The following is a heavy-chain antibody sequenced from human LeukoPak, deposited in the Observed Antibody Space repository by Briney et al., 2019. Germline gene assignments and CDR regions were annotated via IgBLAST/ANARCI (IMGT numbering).Heavy chain of an antibody. CDR3: TTSDESSGSD. D-gene: IGHD3-22*01. Sequence: GGSLRLSCAASGFTFSSYWMSWVRQAPGKGLEWLANINQDGSRKYYVDSVKGRFTISRDNAKNSLYLEMNSLRGEDTAVYYCTTSDESSGSDWGQGTLVTVSS. CDR2: INQDGSRK. J-gene: IGHJ4*02. V-gene: IGHV3-7*01. CDR1: GFTFSSYW.